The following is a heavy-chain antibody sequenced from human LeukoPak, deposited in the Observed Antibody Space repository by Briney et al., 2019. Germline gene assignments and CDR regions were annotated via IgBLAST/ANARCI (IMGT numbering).Heavy chain of an antibody. V-gene: IGHV3-23*01. D-gene: IGHD3-3*01. CDR3: AKDRHNWSGIDY. Sequence: GGSLRLSCAASGFTFSTNAMNWVRQAPGKGLEWVSGIGSDGRAFYTDSVKGRFTISRDNSKNTLYLQMNSLRAEDTAIYYCAKDRHNWSGIDYWGQGTLVTVSS. CDR2: IGSDGRA. CDR1: GFTFSTNA. J-gene: IGHJ4*02.